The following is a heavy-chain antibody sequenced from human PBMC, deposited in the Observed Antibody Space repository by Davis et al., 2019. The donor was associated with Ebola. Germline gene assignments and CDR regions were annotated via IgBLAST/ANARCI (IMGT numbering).Heavy chain of an antibody. CDR2: INGGNGNT. CDR1: GYSFTSNI. V-gene: IGHV1-3*01. D-gene: IGHD3-22*01. J-gene: IGHJ4*02. Sequence: ASVQVSCKTPGYSFTSNITHWVRQAPGQRLEWVGWINGGNGNTKYSQKFQGRITISRDTSASIVYLELSSLRSEDTAVYYCARGRMVANYYGSNGYPPDFDSWGQGTLVTVSS. CDR3: ARGRMVANYYGSNGYPPDFDS.